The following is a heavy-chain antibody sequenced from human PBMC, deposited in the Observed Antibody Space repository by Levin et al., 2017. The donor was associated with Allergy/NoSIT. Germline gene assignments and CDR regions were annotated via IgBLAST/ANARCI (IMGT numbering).Heavy chain of an antibody. D-gene: IGHD6-13*01. Sequence: SCAASGFTFSSYGMHWVRQAPGKGLEWVAVISYDGSNKYYADSVKGRFTISRDNSKNTLYLQMNSLRAEDTAVYYCAKGPEYSSSWYVGYWGQGTLVTVSS. J-gene: IGHJ4*02. CDR3: AKGPEYSSSWYVGY. V-gene: IGHV3-30*18. CDR1: GFTFSSYG. CDR2: ISYDGSNK.